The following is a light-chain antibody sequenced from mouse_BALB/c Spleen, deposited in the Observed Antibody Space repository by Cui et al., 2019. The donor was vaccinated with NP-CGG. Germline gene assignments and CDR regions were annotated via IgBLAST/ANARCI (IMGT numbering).Light chain of an antibody. CDR2: GTN. V-gene: IGLV1*01. Sequence: QAFVTQDPAPTTSPGETVTLTCRSSIGAVTTSNYANWVQEKPDHLFTGLIGGTNNRAPGVPARFSGSLIGDKAALTITGAQTEDEAIYFCALWYSNHWVFGGGTKLTVL. CDR3: ALWYSNHWV. J-gene: IGLJ1*01. CDR1: IGAVTTSNY.